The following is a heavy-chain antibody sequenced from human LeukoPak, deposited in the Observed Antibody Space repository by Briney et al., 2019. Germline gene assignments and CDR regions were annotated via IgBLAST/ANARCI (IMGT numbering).Heavy chain of an antibody. CDR1: GFTFSSYA. Sequence: PGRSLRLSCAASGFTFSSYAMHWVRQAPGKGLEWVAVISYDGSNKYYADSVKGRFTISRDNSKNTLYLQMNSLRAEDTAVYYCARDPFGVIIGTGWFDPWGQGTLVTVSS. CDR2: ISYDGSNK. D-gene: IGHD3-10*01. CDR3: ARDPFGVIIGTGWFDP. J-gene: IGHJ5*02. V-gene: IGHV3-30*04.